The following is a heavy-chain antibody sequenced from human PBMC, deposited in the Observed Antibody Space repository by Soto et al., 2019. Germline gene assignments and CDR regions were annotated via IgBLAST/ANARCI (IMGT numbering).Heavy chain of an antibody. CDR2: ISAYNGNT. CDR3: ARDLGQWLVPLNWFDP. Sequence: ASVKVSCKASGYTFTSYYMHWVRQAPGQGLEWMGWISAYNGNTTYGQKLQGRVTMTTDTSTSTAYIELRSLRSNDTAVYYCARDLGQWLVPLNWFDPWGQGTLVTVSS. V-gene: IGHV1-18*04. J-gene: IGHJ5*02. D-gene: IGHD6-19*01. CDR1: GYTFTSYY.